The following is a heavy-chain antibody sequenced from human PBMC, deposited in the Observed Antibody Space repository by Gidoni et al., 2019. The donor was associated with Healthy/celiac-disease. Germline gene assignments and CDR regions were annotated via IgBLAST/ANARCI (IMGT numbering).Heavy chain of an antibody. CDR1: GGSISSYY. D-gene: IGHD3-3*01. J-gene: IGHJ2*01. Sequence: VKPSETLSLTCTVSGGSISSYYSSWIRQPPGKGLEWIGYIYYSGSTNYNPSLKSRVTISVDTSKNQFSLKLSSVTAADTAVYYCARAPDVLRFLEWPNYWYFDLWGRGTLVTVSS. V-gene: IGHV4-59*01. CDR3: ARAPDVLRFLEWPNYWYFDL. CDR2: IYYSGST.